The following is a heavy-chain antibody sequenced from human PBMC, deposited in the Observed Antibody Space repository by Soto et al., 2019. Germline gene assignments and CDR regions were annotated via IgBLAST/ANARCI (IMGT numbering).Heavy chain of an antibody. CDR3: ARQGKYCSSPSCYADY. D-gene: IGHD2-2*01. V-gene: IGHV5-51*01. J-gene: IGHJ4*02. CDR1: EYSFTNYW. Sequence: GESLKISCKGSEYSFTNYWIAWVRQMSGKGLEWMGIIYPGDSDTRYSPSFQGQVTISADKSISTAYLQWSSLKASDTAMYYCARQGKYCSSPSCYADYWGQGTLVTVSS. CDR2: IYPGDSDT.